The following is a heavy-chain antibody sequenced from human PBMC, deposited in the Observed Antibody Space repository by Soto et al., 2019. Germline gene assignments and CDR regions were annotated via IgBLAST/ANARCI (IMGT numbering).Heavy chain of an antibody. D-gene: IGHD3-9*01. Sequence: PGGSLRLSCTASGFTFSSYAMSWVRQAPGKGLEWVSAISGSGGGTYYADSVKGRFTISRANSKSTLYLKINSLRAEATAVYYCAKGRPLGLAYYDILTGYPYDYWGQATLVTGSS. CDR2: ISGSGGGT. CDR3: AKGRPLGLAYYDILTGYPYDY. CDR1: GFTFSSYA. J-gene: IGHJ4*02. V-gene: IGHV3-23*01.